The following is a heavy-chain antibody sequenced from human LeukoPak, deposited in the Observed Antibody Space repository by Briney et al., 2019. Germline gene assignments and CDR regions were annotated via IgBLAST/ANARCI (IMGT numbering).Heavy chain of an antibody. CDR1: GYTFTGYY. V-gene: IGHV1-69*13. CDR2: IIPIFGTA. Sequence: GASVKVSCKASGYTFTGYYMHWVRQAPGQGLEWMGGIIPIFGTANYAQKFQGRVTITADESTSTAYMELSSLRSEDTAVYYCARGVDMCSGGSCYLGYYYYYMDVWGKGTTVTVSS. CDR3: ARGVDMCSGGSCYLGYYYYYMDV. J-gene: IGHJ6*03. D-gene: IGHD2-15*01.